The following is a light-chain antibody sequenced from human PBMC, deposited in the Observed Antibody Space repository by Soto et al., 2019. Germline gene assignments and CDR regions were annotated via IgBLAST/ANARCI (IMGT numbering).Light chain of an antibody. J-gene: IGLJ1*01. CDR1: SSDVGGYNY. CDR2: DVS. Sequence: QSVLTQPASVSGSPGQSITISCTGTSSDVGGYNYVSWYQQHPGKAPKLMIYDVSNRPSGVSNRFSGSKSGNTASLTISGLQAEDEADYYCSSYTSSGGVFGTGTKLTVL. CDR3: SSYTSSGGV. V-gene: IGLV2-14*01.